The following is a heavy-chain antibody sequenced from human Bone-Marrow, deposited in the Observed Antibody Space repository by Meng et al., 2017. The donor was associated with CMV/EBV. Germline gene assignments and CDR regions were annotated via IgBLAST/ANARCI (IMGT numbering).Heavy chain of an antibody. CDR2: INSDGSST. J-gene: IGHJ6*02. Sequence: GGFLRLSCAASGFTSSSIWMHWVRHAPGKGLVWVSRINSDGSSTSYADSVKGRFTISRDNAKNTLYLQMNSLRAEDTAVYYCARDRIVVPPCSSTSCSLNYGMDVWGQGTTVTVSS. CDR3: ARDRIVVPPCSSTSCSLNYGMDV. D-gene: IGHD2-2*01. CDR1: GFTSSSIW. V-gene: IGHV3-74*01.